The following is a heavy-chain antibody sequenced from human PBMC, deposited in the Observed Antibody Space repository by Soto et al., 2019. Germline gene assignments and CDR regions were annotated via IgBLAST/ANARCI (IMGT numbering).Heavy chain of an antibody. CDR3: ARWSCGPTSCQHSLYHYGLDV. V-gene: IGHV4-59*01. CDR2: ISYSGST. D-gene: IGHD2-2*01. Sequence: SETLSLTCTVSGGSISTYYWSWIRQPPGKGLEWIGYISYSGSTNYNPSLKSRVAISIGTSEKQFSLKLSSVTAADTAVYFCARWSCGPTSCQHSLYHYGLDVWGQGTTVTVCS. J-gene: IGHJ6*02. CDR1: GGSISTYY.